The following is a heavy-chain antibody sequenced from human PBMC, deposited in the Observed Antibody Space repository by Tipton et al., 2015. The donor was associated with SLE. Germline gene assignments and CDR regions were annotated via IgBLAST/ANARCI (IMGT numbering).Heavy chain of an antibody. D-gene: IGHD5-12*01. V-gene: IGHV4-59*01. CDR2: VYDRGTT. CDR1: GDSLSSYC. Sequence: TLSLTCSVSGDSLSSYCWSWIRQSPGKGLEWIGYVYDRGTTNYNPSVMNRVVISLDRSENQFSLRLTSVTAADAAVYYCARHASRGGVARHFDYWGQGALVTVSS. J-gene: IGHJ4*02. CDR3: ARHASRGGVARHFDY.